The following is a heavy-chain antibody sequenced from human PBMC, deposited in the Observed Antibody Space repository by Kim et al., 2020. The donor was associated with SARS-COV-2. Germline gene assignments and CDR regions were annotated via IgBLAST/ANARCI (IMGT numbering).Heavy chain of an antibody. V-gene: IGHV3-23*01. CDR1: GFTFSSYA. D-gene: IGHD3-22*01. CDR3: AKDFQPYYYDSSGYTYDY. CDR2: ISGSGGST. Sequence: GGSLRLSCAASGFTFSSYAMSWVRQAPGKGLEWVSAISGSGGSTYYADSVKGRFTISRDNSKNTLYLQMNSLRAEDTAVYYCAKDFQPYYYDSSGYTYDYWGQGTLVTVSS. J-gene: IGHJ4*02.